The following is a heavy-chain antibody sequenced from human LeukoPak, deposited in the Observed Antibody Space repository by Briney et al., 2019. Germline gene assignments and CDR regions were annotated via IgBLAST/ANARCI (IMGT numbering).Heavy chain of an antibody. V-gene: IGHV3-23*01. Sequence: GSLRLSCAASGFTFSSYAMSWVRQAPGKGLGWVSAISGSGGSTYYPDSVKGRFTISRDNSKNTLYLQMNSLRGEDTAVYYCAKDGYCSSTSCYREYNWFDPWGQGTLVTVSS. CDR2: ISGSGGST. D-gene: IGHD2-2*03. CDR3: AKDGYCSSTSCYREYNWFDP. J-gene: IGHJ5*02. CDR1: GFTFSSYA.